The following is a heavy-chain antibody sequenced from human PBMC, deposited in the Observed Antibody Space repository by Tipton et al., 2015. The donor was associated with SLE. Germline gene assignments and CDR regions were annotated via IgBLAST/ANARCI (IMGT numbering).Heavy chain of an antibody. V-gene: IGHV4-38-2*01. CDR1: GYSISSGYY. Sequence: LRLSCAVSGYSISSGYYWGWIRQPPGKGLEWIGSIYQSGNSYSNPSLKNRTSMSIDTFKNHLFLRLNSVTAADTAVYYCARHDYDDNGYYMHYFDYWGQGTLVTVSS. J-gene: IGHJ4*02. CDR3: ARHDYDDNGYYMHYFDY. CDR2: IYQSGNS. D-gene: IGHD3-22*01.